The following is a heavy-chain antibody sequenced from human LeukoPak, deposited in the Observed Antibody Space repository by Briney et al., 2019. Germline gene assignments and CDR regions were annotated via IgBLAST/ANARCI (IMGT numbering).Heavy chain of an antibody. V-gene: IGHV3-11*04. CDR2: FSSSGSTI. Sequence: GGSLRLSCVASGFTFSDYYMSWIRPAPGEGLEWGSYFSSSGSTIYSADSVQGRFTISRDNVKNSLYLQMNSLRAEDTAVYYGARGVRKGYYMDVWGKGTTVTVSS. D-gene: IGHD6-6*01. CDR1: GFTFSDYY. J-gene: IGHJ6*03. CDR3: ARGVRKGYYMDV.